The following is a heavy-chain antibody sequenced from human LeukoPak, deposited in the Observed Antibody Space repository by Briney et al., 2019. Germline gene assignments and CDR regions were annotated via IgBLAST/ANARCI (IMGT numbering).Heavy chain of an antibody. CDR2: ISYDGSNK. D-gene: IGHD1-26*01. Sequence: GGSLRLSCAASGFTFSSYGMHGVRQAPGKGLEWVAVISYDGSNKYYADSVKGRFTISRDNSKNTLYLQMNSLRAEDTAVYYCAKDRRGTPLVYYYYYGMDVWGQGTTVTVSS. J-gene: IGHJ6*02. V-gene: IGHV3-30*18. CDR3: AKDRRGTPLVYYYYYGMDV. CDR1: GFTFSSYG.